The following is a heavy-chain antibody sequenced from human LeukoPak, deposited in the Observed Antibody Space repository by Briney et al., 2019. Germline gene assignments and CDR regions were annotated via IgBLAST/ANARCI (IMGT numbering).Heavy chain of an antibody. V-gene: IGHV3-33*01. CDR2: IWYDGSNK. CDR1: GFTFSSYG. CDR3: ARDGGDSFRSDWFDP. Sequence: GGSLRLSCAASGFTFSSYGMHWVRQAPGKGLEWVAVIWYDGSNKYYADSVKGRFTISRDNSKNMLYLQMNSLRAEDTAVYYCARDGGDSFRSDWFDPWGQGTLVTVSS. D-gene: IGHD2-21*02. J-gene: IGHJ5*02.